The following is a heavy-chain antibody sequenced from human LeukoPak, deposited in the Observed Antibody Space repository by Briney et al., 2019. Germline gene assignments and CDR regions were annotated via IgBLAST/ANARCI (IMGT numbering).Heavy chain of an antibody. CDR2: IKQDGSEK. D-gene: IGHD2-21*01. CDR3: AKYCGGDCYGMDV. CDR1: GFTFSNYA. Sequence: GRSLRLSCAASGFTFSNYAMHWVRQAPGKGLEWVANIKQDGSEKDYVDSVKGRFTISRDNAKNSLYLQMNSLRAEDTAVYYCAKYCGGDCYGMDVWGQGTTVTVSS. J-gene: IGHJ6*02. V-gene: IGHV3-7*01.